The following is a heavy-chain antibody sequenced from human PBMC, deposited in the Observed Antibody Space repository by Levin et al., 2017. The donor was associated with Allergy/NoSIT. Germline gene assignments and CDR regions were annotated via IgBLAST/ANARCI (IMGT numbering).Heavy chain of an antibody. V-gene: IGHV1-69*13. Sequence: ASVKVSCKASGGTFSSYAISWVRQAPGQGLEWMGGIIPIFGTANYAQKFQGRVTITADESTSTAYMELSSLRSEDTAVYYCAREWMGSSSWYDSPGDAFDIWGQGTMVTVSS. J-gene: IGHJ3*02. CDR2: IIPIFGTA. CDR1: GGTFSSYA. D-gene: IGHD6-13*01. CDR3: AREWMGSSSWYDSPGDAFDI.